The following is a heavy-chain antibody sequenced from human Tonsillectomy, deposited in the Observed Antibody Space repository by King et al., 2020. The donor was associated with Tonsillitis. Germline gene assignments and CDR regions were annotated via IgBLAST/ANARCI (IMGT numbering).Heavy chain of an antibody. V-gene: IGHV1-18*01. J-gene: IGHJ4*02. D-gene: IGHD2-2*02. CDR3: AKDQNGDGGRPNVVVPADIWPDLDY. CDR2: ISAYNGNT. CDR1: GYTFTSYG. Sequence: QLVQSGAEVKKPGASVKVSCKASGYTFTSYGISWVRQAPGQGLEWMGWISAYNGNTNYAQKLQGRVTMTTDTTTSTAYMELRSLRYSDTAVYYCAKDQNGDGGRPNVVVPADIWPDLDYWGQGTLVTVSS.